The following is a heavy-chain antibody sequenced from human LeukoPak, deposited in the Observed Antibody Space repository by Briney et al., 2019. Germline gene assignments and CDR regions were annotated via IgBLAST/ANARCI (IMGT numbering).Heavy chain of an antibody. CDR2: MNPSSGNT. J-gene: IGHJ4*02. CDR1: GYTFTSYD. Sequence: ASVKVSCKASGYTFTSYDFNWVRQATGQGLEWLGWMNPSSGNTGYAQKFQGRVTMTRNTSISTAYMELSSLRSEDTAVYDCARNLPATGDFDCWGQGTLVTVSS. V-gene: IGHV1-8*01. CDR3: ARNLPATGDFDC. D-gene: IGHD3-10*01.